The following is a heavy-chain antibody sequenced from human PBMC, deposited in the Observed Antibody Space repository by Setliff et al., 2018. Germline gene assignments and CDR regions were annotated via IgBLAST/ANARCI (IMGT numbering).Heavy chain of an antibody. CDR3: ARYDSSGYSENYYFDY. D-gene: IGHD3-22*01. Sequence: GGSLRLSCAASGFTFGDFAMTWVRQAPGKGLEWVSGIGGRGISTYYADSVKGRFIISRDNSENTLYLQMNSLRAEDTAIYYCARYDSSGYSENYYFDYWGQGTLVTVSS. V-gene: IGHV3-23*01. J-gene: IGHJ4*02. CDR2: IGGRGIST. CDR1: GFTFGDFA.